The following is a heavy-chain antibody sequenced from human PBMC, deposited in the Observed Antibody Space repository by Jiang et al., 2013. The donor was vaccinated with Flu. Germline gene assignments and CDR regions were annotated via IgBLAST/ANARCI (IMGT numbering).Heavy chain of an antibody. CDR3: ARHLGGYVGAGWFDP. J-gene: IGHJ5*02. Sequence: YWIGWVRQMPGKGLEWMGIIYPGDSDTRYSPSFQGQVTISADKSISTAYLQWSSLKASDTAMYYCARHLGGYVGAGWFDPWGQGTLVTVSS. D-gene: IGHD5-12*01. CDR1: YW. V-gene: IGHV5-51*01. CDR2: IYPGDSDT.